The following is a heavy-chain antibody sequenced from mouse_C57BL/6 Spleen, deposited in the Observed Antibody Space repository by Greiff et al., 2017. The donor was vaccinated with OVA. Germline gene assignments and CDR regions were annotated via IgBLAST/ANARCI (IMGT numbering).Heavy chain of an antibody. CDR2: IYPGGGYT. CDR3: ARSYGSSRYFDV. D-gene: IGHD1-1*01. Sequence: VKLMESGAELVRPGTSVKMSCKASGYTFTNYWIGWAKQRPGHGLEWIGDIYPGGGYTNYNEKFKGKATLTADKSSSTAYMQFSSLTSEDSAIYYCARSYGSSRYFDVWGTGTTVTVSS. V-gene: IGHV1-63*01. CDR1: GYTFTNYW. J-gene: IGHJ1*03.